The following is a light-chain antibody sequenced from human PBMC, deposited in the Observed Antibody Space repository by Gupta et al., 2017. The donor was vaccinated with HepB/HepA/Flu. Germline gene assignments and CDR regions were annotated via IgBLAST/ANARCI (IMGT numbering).Light chain of an antibody. V-gene: IGKV3-20*01. CDR1: QSVSNNY. Sequence: ELVLTQSPGTLSLSPGERATLSCRASQSVSNNYLAWYQQKPGQAPRLLIYGSSTRATDIPDRFSGSGSGTGFTLTIRRLELDDFAVYYCQQYSSSSLTFGGGTKVDIK. J-gene: IGKJ4*01. CDR3: QQYSSSSLT. CDR2: GSS.